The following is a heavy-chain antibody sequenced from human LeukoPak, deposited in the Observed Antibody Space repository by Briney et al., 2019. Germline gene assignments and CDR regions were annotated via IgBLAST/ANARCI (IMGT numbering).Heavy chain of an antibody. CDR2: ISGSGGST. CDR1: GFTFSSYA. J-gene: IGHJ4*02. D-gene: IGHD3-22*01. CDR3: AKDRSPGYYCDY. Sequence: HPGGSLRLSCAASGFTFSSYAMSWVRQAPGKGLEWVSAISGSGGSTYYAGAVKGRFTISRDNSKNTLYLQMNSLRAEDTAVYYCAKDRSPGYYCDYWGQGTLVTVSS. V-gene: IGHV3-23*01.